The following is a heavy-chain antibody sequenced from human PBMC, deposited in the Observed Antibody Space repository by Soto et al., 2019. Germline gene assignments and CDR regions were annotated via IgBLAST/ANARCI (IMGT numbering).Heavy chain of an antibody. J-gene: IGHJ3*01. D-gene: IGHD5-12*01. CDR1: GFIFTNYA. V-gene: IGHV3-23*01. CDR3: VREGRGSFDF. CDR2: IGGRDNSA. Sequence: ESGGGLVRPGGSLRLSCAASGFIFTNYAMNWVRQAPGKGLEWVSVIGGRDNSAYYADSVQGRFTISRDNSKNTLSLQMSSLTADDTAIYYCVREGRGSFDFWGRGTMVTVSS.